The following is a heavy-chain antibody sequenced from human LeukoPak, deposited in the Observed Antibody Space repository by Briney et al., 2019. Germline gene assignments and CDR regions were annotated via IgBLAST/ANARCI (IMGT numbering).Heavy chain of an antibody. CDR1: GFTVSSYS. Sequence: GGSLRLSGAASGFTVSSYSMNWVRQAPGKGLEWVSSISSSSYIYYADSVKGRFTISRDNAKNSLYLQMNSLRAEDTAVYYCASDNLFYGAPALVDYWGEGTLVTVSS. D-gene: IGHD4-17*01. J-gene: IGHJ4*02. CDR3: ASDNLFYGAPALVDY. CDR2: ISSSSYI. V-gene: IGHV3-21*01.